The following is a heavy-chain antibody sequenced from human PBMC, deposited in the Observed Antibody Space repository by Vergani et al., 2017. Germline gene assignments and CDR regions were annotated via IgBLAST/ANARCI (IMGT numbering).Heavy chain of an antibody. CDR2: ISGSGGST. Sequence: EVQLLESGGGLVQPGGSLRLSCAASGFTFRRYAMSWVRQAPGQGLEWVSVISGSGGSTYYAASVKGRFTISRDNSKNTLYLQMNSLRAEDTAVYYCVKSLAAPGTSKPDYWGQGTLVTVSS. CDR1: GFTFRRYA. V-gene: IGHV3-23*01. CDR3: VKSLAAPGTSKPDY. J-gene: IGHJ4*02. D-gene: IGHD6-13*01.